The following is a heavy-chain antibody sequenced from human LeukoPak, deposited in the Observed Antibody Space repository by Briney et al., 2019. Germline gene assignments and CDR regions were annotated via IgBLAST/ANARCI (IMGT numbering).Heavy chain of an antibody. CDR3: AKGLAAAGFFDY. Sequence: GGSLRLSCAASGFTFSSYAMSWVRQAPGKGLEWVSATSGSGGSTYYADSVKGRFTISRDNSKNTLYLQMNSLRAEDTAVYYCAKGLAAAGFFDYWGQGTLVTVSS. CDR2: TSGSGGST. V-gene: IGHV3-23*01. J-gene: IGHJ4*02. D-gene: IGHD6-13*01. CDR1: GFTFSSYA.